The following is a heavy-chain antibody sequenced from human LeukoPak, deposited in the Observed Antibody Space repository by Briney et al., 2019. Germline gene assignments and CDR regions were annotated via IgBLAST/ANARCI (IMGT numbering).Heavy chain of an antibody. J-gene: IGHJ4*02. V-gene: IGHV1-2*04. CDR3: ARDPTHDYSDNSRCYFDY. D-gene: IGHD4-23*01. Sequence: GASMKVSCKASGYTFTGYYMHWVRQAPGQGLEWMGWINPNSGGTNYAQKFQGWVTMTRDTSISTAYMELSRLRSDDTAVYYCARDPTHDYSDNSRCYFDYWGRGTLVTVSS. CDR2: INPNSGGT. CDR1: GYTFTGYY.